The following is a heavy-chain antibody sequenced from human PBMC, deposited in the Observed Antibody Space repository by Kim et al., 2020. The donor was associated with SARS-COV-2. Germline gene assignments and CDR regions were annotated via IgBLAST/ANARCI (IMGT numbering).Heavy chain of an antibody. D-gene: IGHD3-9*01. V-gene: IGHV4-34*01. CDR3: AREWHDMLTGYFANWFDP. J-gene: IGHJ5*02. Sequence: KSRVTISVDTSKNQFSLKLSSVTAADTAVYYCAREWHDMLTGYFANWFDPWGQGTLVTVSS.